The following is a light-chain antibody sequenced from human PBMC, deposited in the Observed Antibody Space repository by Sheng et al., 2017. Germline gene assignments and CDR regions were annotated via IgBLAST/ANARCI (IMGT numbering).Light chain of an antibody. V-gene: IGKV3-11*01. CDR1: QSVSSSY. J-gene: IGKJ1*01. CDR3: QQRTNWLGT. Sequence: EIVMTQSPGTLSVSPGERATLSCRASQSVSSSYLAWYQQKPGQAPRLLIYAASNRASGIPARFSGSGSGTDFTLTISGLEPEDFAVYYCQQRTNWLGTFGQGTKVEIK. CDR2: AAS.